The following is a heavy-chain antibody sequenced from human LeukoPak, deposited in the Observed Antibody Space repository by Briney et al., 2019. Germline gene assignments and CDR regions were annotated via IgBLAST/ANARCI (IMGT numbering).Heavy chain of an antibody. CDR2: ISSSGSTI. CDR3: AKWGPYCVGDYCPALDS. V-gene: IGHV3-11*01. Sequence: GGSLRLSCAASGFTFSDYYMSWIRQAPGKGLEWVSYISSSGSTIYYADSVKGRFTISRDDAKNSLYLQMNSLRAEDTAVYYCAKWGPYCVGDYCPALDSWGPGTLVTVSS. CDR1: GFTFSDYY. J-gene: IGHJ4*02. D-gene: IGHD2-21*02.